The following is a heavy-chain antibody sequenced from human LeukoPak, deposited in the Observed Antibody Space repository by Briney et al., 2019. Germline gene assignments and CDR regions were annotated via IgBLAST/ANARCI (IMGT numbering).Heavy chain of an antibody. J-gene: IGHJ4*02. V-gene: IGHV3-53*01. Sequence: GGSLRLSCAAYGFTVSVNYMSWVRQDPGKGLEWVSVLYSDGNTYYADSVKGRFTISRDNSKNTLYLQMNSLRAEDTAVYYCARILHSGTCASWGQGTLVTVSS. D-gene: IGHD1-26*01. CDR2: LYSDGNT. CDR3: ARILHSGTCAS. CDR1: GFTVSVNY.